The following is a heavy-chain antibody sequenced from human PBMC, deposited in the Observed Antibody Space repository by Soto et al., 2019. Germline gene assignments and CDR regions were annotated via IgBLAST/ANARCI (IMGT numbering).Heavy chain of an antibody. CDR1: GYTXXXXX. Sequence: QLVQSGAEVKKPGASVKVSCKASGYTXXXXXXXWXRQXTGQGLEWMGWMNPNSGNTGYAQKFQGRVTMTRNTSISTAXMELSSLRSEDTAVYYCARERKGMDVWGQGTTVTVSS. CDR3: ARERKGMDV. V-gene: IGHV1-8*01. CDR2: MNPNSGNT. J-gene: IGHJ6*02.